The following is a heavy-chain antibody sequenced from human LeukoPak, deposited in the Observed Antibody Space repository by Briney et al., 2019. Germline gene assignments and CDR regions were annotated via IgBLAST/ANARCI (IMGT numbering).Heavy chain of an antibody. CDR3: ARDGIQLWKYNFDF. J-gene: IGHJ4*02. Sequence: PGGSLRLSCAASGFTFSSYAMSWVRQAPGKGLEWVSAISGSGGSTYYADSVKGRFTISRDNSKNTLYLQMNSLRAEDTAVYYCARDGIQLWKYNFDFWGQGTLVTVSS. CDR1: GFTFSSYA. CDR2: ISGSGGST. D-gene: IGHD5-18*01. V-gene: IGHV3-23*01.